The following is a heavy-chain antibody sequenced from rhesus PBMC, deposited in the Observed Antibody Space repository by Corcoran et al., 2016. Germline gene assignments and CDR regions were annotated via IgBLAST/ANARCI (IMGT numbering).Heavy chain of an antibody. J-gene: IGHJ4*01. CDR1: GGSISSNNW. Sequence: QVQLQESGPAVVKPSETLSLTCAVSGGSISSNNWWSWIRQSPGKGLEWIGGIYGCGRGTKKNPSLKSRVTISMYTSKNQCSLKLNSVTAADTAVYYCARLGSLCTTTTCPNYWGQGVLVTVSS. CDR2: IYGCGRGT. V-gene: IGHV4-93*02. D-gene: IGHD2-2*01. CDR3: ARLGSLCTTTTCPNY.